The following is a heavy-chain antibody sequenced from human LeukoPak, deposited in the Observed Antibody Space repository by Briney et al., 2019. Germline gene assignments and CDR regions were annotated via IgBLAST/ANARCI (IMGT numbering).Heavy chain of an antibody. Sequence: GGSLRLSCAASGFTFSSYEMNWVRQAPGKGLEWVSYISSSGSTIYYADSVKGRFTISRDNAKNSLYLQMNSLRAEDTAVYHCARVGLGYDFWSGSYYYMDVWGKGTTVTVSS. J-gene: IGHJ6*03. V-gene: IGHV3-48*03. CDR3: ARVGLGYDFWSGSYYYMDV. D-gene: IGHD3-3*01. CDR1: GFTFSSYE. CDR2: ISSSGSTI.